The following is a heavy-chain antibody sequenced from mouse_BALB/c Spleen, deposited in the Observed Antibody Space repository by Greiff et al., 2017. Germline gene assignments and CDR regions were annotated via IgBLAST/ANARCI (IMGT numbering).Heavy chain of an antibody. CDR3: AREIITTVVAPYYAMDY. V-gene: IGHV2-2*02. Sequence: VKLQESGPGLVQPSQSLSITCTVSGFSLTSYGVHWVRQSPGKGLEWLGVIWSGGSTDYNAAFISRLSISKDNSKSQVFFKMNSLQANDTAIYYCAREIITTVVAPYYAMDYWGQGTSVTVSS. CDR1: GFSLTSYG. J-gene: IGHJ4*01. D-gene: IGHD1-1*01. CDR2: IWSGGST.